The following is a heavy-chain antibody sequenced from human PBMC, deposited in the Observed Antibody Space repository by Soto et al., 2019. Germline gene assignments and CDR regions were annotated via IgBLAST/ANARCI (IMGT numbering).Heavy chain of an antibody. Sequence: SQTLSLTCDISGDSVSSNSDAWNWIRQTPSRGLEWLGRTYYRSKWYINYAVSVKSRITVNPDTSKNQFSLQLNSVTPEDTAVYYCARGSWDDVTGHYYMDVWGKGTTVTVSS. CDR3: ARGSWDDVTGHYYMDV. D-gene: IGHD1-1*01. J-gene: IGHJ6*03. CDR1: GDSVSSNSDA. CDR2: TYYRSKWYI. V-gene: IGHV6-1*01.